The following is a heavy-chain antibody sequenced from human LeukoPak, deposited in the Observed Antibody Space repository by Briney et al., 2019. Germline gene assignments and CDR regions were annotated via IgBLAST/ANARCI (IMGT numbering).Heavy chain of an antibody. CDR2: IYYSRNT. Sequence: AQTLSLTCTLSSDFISSGAYYWTWIRQQAGKGPEWIEHIYYSRNTYYSPSLRSRVTISVDTSKNQFSLKLSSVTAADTAVYYCARASHCSGGSCYPGYYYFRMDVWGQGTTVTVSS. D-gene: IGHD2-15*01. J-gene: IGHJ6*02. CDR3: ARASHCSGGSCYPGYYYFRMDV. V-gene: IGHV4-31*03. CDR1: SDFISSGAYY.